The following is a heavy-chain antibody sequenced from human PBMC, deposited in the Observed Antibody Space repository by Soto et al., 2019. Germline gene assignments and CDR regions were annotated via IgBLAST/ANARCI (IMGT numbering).Heavy chain of an antibody. J-gene: IGHJ6*02. CDR1: GYTLTRYN. CDR3: ARSQTIAAALSMDV. CDR2: INPNDNSA. V-gene: IGHV1-46*01. D-gene: IGHD6-13*01. Sequence: ASVKVSCKASGYTLTRYNMYWVRQAPGKGIEWMGIINPNDNSATYAQKFEGRVTMTSDTSTSTVYMELSSLRSEDTAIYFCARSQTIAAALSMDVWGQGNTVTVSS.